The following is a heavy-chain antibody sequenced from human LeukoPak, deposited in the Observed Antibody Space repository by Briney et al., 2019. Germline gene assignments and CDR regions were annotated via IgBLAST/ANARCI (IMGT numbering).Heavy chain of an antibody. CDR3: LRAHSIQNYHYGIDV. CDR2: MSSNVISQ. D-gene: IGHD2-21*01. Sequence: GGPVRLSCAASGFTFRDFAMLGLREPRGEGLEYASNMSSNVISQYYANSVKGRFTISRDNSKHTLYLQMGSLRADDTVVYYCLRAHSIQNYHYGIDVWGHETTVTVSS. J-gene: IGHJ6*02. V-gene: IGHV3-64*01. CDR1: GFTFRDFA.